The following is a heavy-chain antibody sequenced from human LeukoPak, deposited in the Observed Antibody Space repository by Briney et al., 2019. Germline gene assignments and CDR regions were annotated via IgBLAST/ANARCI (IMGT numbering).Heavy chain of an antibody. D-gene: IGHD4-23*01. CDR3: ARYPTVVTPVDY. J-gene: IGHJ4*02. V-gene: IGHV3-7*01. Sequence: GGSLRLSCAASGFTFSNYWMTWVRLAPGKGLEWVANIKEDGSEKKYVESVKGRFTISRDNAKNSLYLQMNSLRAEDTAVYYCARYPTVVTPVDYWGQGTLVTVSS. CDR2: IKEDGSEK. CDR1: GFTFSNYW.